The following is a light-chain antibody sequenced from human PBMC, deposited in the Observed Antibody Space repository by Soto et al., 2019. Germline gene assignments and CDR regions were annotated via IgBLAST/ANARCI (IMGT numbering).Light chain of an antibody. CDR3: SSFTSSSTYV. Sequence: QSVLTQPPSVSGSPGQSVAISCTGTSSDVGSYNRVAWYQQSPGTAPKLMIYEVSNRPSGVPDRFSGSKSGNTASLTISGLQAEYEADYYCSSFTSSSTYVFGTGTKVTVL. CDR1: SSDVGSYNR. V-gene: IGLV2-18*02. J-gene: IGLJ1*01. CDR2: EVS.